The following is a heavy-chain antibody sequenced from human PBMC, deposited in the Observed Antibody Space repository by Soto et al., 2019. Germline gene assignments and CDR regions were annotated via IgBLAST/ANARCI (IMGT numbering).Heavy chain of an antibody. CDR3: ARATYSSGYYYPFAY. CDR2: IYYSGST. V-gene: IGHV4-30-4*01. D-gene: IGHD3-22*01. Sequence: SETLSLTCTVSGGSISSGDYYWSWIRQPPGKGLEWIGYIYYSGSTYYNPSLKSRVTISVDTPKNQFFLKLSLVTAADTAVYYCARATYSSGYYYPFAYWGQGTLVTVSS. J-gene: IGHJ4*02. CDR1: GGSISSGDYY.